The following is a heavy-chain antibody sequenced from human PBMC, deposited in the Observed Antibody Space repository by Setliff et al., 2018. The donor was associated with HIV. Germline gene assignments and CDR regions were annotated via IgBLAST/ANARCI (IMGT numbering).Heavy chain of an antibody. D-gene: IGHD6-19*01. CDR2: IKSKTDGGTT. CDR1: GFTVSSNY. Sequence: GGSLRLSCAASGFTVSSNYMSWVRQAPGKGLEWVGRIKSKTDGGTTDYAAPVKGRFTISRDDSKNTLYLQLNSLRAEDTAVYYCARERIAVAGTLYYYYGMDVWGQGTTVTVSS. V-gene: IGHV3-15*01. CDR3: ARERIAVAGTLYYYYGMDV. J-gene: IGHJ6*02.